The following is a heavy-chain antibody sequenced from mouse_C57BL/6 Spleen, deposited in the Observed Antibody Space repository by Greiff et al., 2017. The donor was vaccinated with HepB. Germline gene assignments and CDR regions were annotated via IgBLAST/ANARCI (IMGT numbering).Heavy chain of an antibody. CDR1: GYTFTSYW. Sequence: VKLQQPGAELVMPGASVKLSCKASGYTFTSYWMHWVKQRPGQGLEWIGEIDPSDSYTNYNQKFKGKSTLTVDKSSSTAYMQLSSLTSEDSAVYYCARGGYSLYYFDYWGQGTTLTVSS. J-gene: IGHJ2*01. V-gene: IGHV1-69*01. D-gene: IGHD2-12*01. CDR2: IDPSDSYT. CDR3: ARGGYSLYYFDY.